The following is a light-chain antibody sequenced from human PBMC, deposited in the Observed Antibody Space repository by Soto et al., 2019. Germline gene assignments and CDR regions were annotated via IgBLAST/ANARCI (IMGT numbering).Light chain of an antibody. V-gene: IGLV2-11*01. CDR3: CLFAGSYTSYV. J-gene: IGLJ1*01. CDR1: VGL. Sequence: QSVLTQPASLSGSPGQSITIAFTGTVGLVSWYQQHPGKVPKLIIYDDTKRPSGVPDRFSGSKSGTTASLTISGLQAEDEADYYCCLFAGSYTSYVFGTGTKVTVL. CDR2: DDT.